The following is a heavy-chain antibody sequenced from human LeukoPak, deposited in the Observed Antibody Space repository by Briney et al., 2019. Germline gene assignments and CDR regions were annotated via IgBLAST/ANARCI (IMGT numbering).Heavy chain of an antibody. D-gene: IGHD4-17*01. J-gene: IGHJ4*02. Sequence: ASVKVSCKASGYRFTDYYMHWVRQAPGQGLEWMGWINPINGDTIYAQKFRGRVTVTRDTSITTAYMELSRLRSDVTAVYYCASGDHRGGDYSSGNWGQGTLVTVSS. CDR1: GYRFTDYY. CDR3: ASGDHRGGDYSSGN. V-gene: IGHV1-2*02. CDR2: INPINGDT.